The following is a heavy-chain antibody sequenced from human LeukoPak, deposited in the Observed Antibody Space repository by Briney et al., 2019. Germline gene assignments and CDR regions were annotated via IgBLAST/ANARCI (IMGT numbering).Heavy chain of an antibody. D-gene: IGHD1/OR15-1a*01. Sequence: GGSLRLSCVASGSIFTEYAIEWVRQIQGKGREWVGGVLCNSGVTAYGASMQGRSTISRENAKNSLYLQVDSLTFEDTALYFCAKALAVGTTPRVYAFDVWGQGALVTVYS. J-gene: IGHJ3*01. CDR2: VLCNSGVT. CDR3: AKALAVGTTPRVYAFDV. V-gene: IGHV3-9*01. CDR1: GSIFTEYA.